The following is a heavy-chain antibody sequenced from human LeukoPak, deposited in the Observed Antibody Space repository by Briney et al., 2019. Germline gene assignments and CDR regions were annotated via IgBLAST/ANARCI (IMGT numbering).Heavy chain of an antibody. D-gene: IGHD2-2*01. CDR3: ARDSSTYYGSEYFQY. CDR1: NYSFSCYG. V-gene: IGHV1-18*04. Sequence: ASVKVSCKASNYSFSCYGISWVRQAPGQGLEWIGWIGAYSGNSNYAQNFQGRVTMTTDTSTGTAYMELRSLRSDDTAVYYCARDSSTYYGSEYFQYWGQGTLVTVSS. CDR2: IGAYSGNS. J-gene: IGHJ1*01.